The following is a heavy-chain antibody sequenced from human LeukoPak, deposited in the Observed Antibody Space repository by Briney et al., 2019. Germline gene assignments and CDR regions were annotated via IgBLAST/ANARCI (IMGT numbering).Heavy chain of an antibody. J-gene: IGHJ4*02. Sequence: SETLSLTCTVSGGSISSSSYYWGWIRQPPGKGLEWIGSIYYSGSTYYSPSLKSRVTISVDTSKNQFSLKLSSVTAADTAVYYCARPSTGYSSSWVDWGQGTLVTVSS. V-gene: IGHV4-39*01. D-gene: IGHD6-13*01. CDR2: IYYSGST. CDR1: GGSISSSSYY. CDR3: ARPSTGYSSSWVD.